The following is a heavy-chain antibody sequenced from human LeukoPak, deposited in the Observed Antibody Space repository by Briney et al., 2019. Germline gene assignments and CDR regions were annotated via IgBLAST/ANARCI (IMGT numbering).Heavy chain of an antibody. CDR3: ARDYCSSTSCLFDY. CDR1: GYTFTGYH. D-gene: IGHD2-2*01. V-gene: IGHV1-2*06. J-gene: IGHJ4*02. Sequence: ASVKVSCRASGYTFTGYHVHWVRQAPGQGLEWMGRINPNSGDTNYAQNFQGRVTMTRDTSINTAYMELSRLRSDDTAVYYCARDYCSSTSCLFDYWGQGTLVTVSS. CDR2: INPNSGDT.